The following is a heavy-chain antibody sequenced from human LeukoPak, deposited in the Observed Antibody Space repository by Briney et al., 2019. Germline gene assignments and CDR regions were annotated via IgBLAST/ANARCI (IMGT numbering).Heavy chain of an antibody. D-gene: IGHD2-21*02. CDR1: GVSISSYY. CDR3: ARSVVTAIGYFDY. CDR2: IYYSGST. V-gene: IGHV4-59*01. Sequence: SETLSLTCTVSGVSISSYYWSWIRQPPGKGLEWIGYIYYSGSTNYNPSLKSRVTISVDTSKNQFSLKLSSVTAADTAVYYCARSVVTAIGYFDYWGQGTLVTVSS. J-gene: IGHJ4*02.